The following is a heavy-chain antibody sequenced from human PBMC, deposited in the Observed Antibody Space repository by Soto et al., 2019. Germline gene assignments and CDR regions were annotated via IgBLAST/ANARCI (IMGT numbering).Heavy chain of an antibody. D-gene: IGHD2-15*01. Sequence: EVQLVESGGGLVQPGGSLRLSCAASGFTFSAYEMNWVRQAPGRGPEWIAYISGGGTTMYYADSVKGRFTVSRENAKNSLYLRMNSLRAEDTAIYYCARDDPVARALYYFDYWGQGTQVTVSS. V-gene: IGHV3-48*03. CDR2: ISGGGTTM. CDR1: GFTFSAYE. CDR3: ARDDPVARALYYFDY. J-gene: IGHJ4*02.